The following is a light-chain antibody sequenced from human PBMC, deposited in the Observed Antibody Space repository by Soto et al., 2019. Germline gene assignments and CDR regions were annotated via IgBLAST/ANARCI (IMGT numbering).Light chain of an antibody. CDR2: DVS. V-gene: IGLV2-14*01. J-gene: IGLJ1*01. CDR1: SSDVGGYNY. Sequence: QSVLTQPASVSGSPGQSITISCTGTSSDVGGYNYVSWYQQHPGKAPKLMIYDVSNRPSGVSNRFSGSKSVNTASLTISGLQAEDEADYYCSSYTSSSTPLVFGTGNKVTVL. CDR3: SSYTSSSTPLV.